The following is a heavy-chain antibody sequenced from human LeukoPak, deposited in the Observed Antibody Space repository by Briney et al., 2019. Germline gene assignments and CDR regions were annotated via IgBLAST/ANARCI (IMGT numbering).Heavy chain of an antibody. CDR2: IYYSGST. J-gene: IGHJ4*02. V-gene: IGHV4-59*12. CDR3: ARAMEEWELRLAGFGY. D-gene: IGHD1-26*01. Sequence: PSETLSLTCTVSGGSISSYYWSWIRQPPGKGLEWIGYIYYSGSTNYNPSLKSRVTISVDTSKNQFSLRLSSVTAADTAVYYCARAMEEWELRLAGFGYWGQGTLVTVSS. CDR1: GGSISSYY.